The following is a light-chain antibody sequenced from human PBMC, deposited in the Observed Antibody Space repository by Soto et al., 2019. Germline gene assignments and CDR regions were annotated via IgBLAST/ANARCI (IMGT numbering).Light chain of an antibody. Sequence: LTQPPSASGSPGQSVTISCTGTSSDVGNSNYVSWYQHHPGEAPKLMIYEVSQRPSGVPDRFSGSKSGNTASLSVSGLQADDEADYYCYSYAGDSYVFGTGTKVTVL. J-gene: IGLJ1*01. CDR3: YSYAGDSYV. V-gene: IGLV2-8*01. CDR1: SSDVGNSNY. CDR2: EVS.